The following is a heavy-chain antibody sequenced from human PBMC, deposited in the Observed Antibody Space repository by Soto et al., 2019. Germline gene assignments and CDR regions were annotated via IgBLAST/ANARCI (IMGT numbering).Heavy chain of an antibody. CDR1: GFSFSSNW. D-gene: IGHD1-26*01. V-gene: IGHV3-74*03. CDR2: INPEETTT. CDR3: TRDTFGARDY. J-gene: IGHJ4*02. Sequence: SGGSLRLSCAASGFSFSSNWMHWVRQAPGKGLVWVSRINPEETTTTYADPVEGRFTISRDNAKSTLYLQMNSLRVEDTAVYYCTRDTFGARDYWGQGTLVTVSS.